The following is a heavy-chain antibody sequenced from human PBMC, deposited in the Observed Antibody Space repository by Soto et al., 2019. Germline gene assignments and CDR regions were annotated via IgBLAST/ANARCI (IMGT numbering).Heavy chain of an antibody. D-gene: IGHD3-22*01. CDR2: ISYDGGNK. CDR1: GFTFSSYA. Sequence: GGSLRLSCAASGFTFSSYAMHWVRQAPGKGLEWVTAISYDGGNKYYPDSLKGRFTISRDNSKTTLYLQMNSLRAEDTAVYYCANDLVVLFTPYYAMDVWGQGTTVTVSS. J-gene: IGHJ6*02. CDR3: ANDLVVLFTPYYAMDV. V-gene: IGHV3-30*18.